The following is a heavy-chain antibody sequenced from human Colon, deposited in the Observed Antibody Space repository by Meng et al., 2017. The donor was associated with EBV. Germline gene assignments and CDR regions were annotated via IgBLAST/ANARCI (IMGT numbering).Heavy chain of an antibody. CDR2: VSHPGSA. CDR3: ARVPTTGYKDH. CDR1: GGSFSGYV. V-gene: IGHV4-34*01. D-gene: IGHD3-9*01. J-gene: IGHJ4*02. Sequence: LQQLGAGILKPSETLSLPCTVNGGSFSGYVWSWVRQPPGKGMEWIGEVSHPGSANYNPSLKSRVTISVDASEKQFSLRLTSVTAADSAVYYCARVPTTGYKDHWGQGTLVTVSS.